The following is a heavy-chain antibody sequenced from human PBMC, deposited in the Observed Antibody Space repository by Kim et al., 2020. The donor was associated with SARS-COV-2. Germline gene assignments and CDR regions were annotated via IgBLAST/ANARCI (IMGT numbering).Heavy chain of an antibody. V-gene: IGHV4-39*02. Sequence: TSPNPSLQSRRTISGDTSKNQFSLKLSCVTAADTAVYYCAREGIAAAGTRWGQGTLVTVSS. D-gene: IGHD6-13*01. J-gene: IGHJ4*02. CDR2: T. CDR3: AREGIAAAGTR.